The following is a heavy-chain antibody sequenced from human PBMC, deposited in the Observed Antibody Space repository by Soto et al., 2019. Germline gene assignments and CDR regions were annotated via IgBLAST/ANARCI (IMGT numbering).Heavy chain of an antibody. CDR1: GFTFSSYD. V-gene: IGHV3-13*01. J-gene: IGHJ6*02. CDR3: ARSSPPTYYDVWSGPYYYGMDF. Sequence: MRLSCASSGFTFSSYDMHWVRQATGKGLEWVSAIGTAGDTYYPGSVKGRFTISRENAKNSLYLQMNSLRAGDTAVYYCARSSPPTYYDVWSGPYYYGMDFRGPGTTVTVYS. CDR2: IGTAGDT. D-gene: IGHD3-3*01.